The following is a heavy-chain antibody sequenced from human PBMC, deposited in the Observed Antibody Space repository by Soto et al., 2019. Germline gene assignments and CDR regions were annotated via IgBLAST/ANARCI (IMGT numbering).Heavy chain of an antibody. CDR3: ASRRPQYSSSWYYFDY. CDR2: IYYSGST. Sequence: QLQLQESGPGLVKPSETLSLTCTVSGGSISSSSYYWGWIRQPPGKGLEWIGSIYYSGSTYYNPSLKSRVTISVDTSKNQFSLKLSSVTAADTAVYYCASRRPQYSSSWYYFDYWGQGTLVTVSS. D-gene: IGHD6-13*01. CDR1: GGSISSSSYY. J-gene: IGHJ4*02. V-gene: IGHV4-39*01.